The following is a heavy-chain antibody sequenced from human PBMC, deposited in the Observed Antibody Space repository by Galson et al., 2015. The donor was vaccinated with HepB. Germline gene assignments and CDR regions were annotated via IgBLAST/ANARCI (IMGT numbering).Heavy chain of an antibody. CDR3: ASTYYDFWSPYYFDY. V-gene: IGHV3-48*02. J-gene: IGHJ4*02. Sequence: SLRLSCAASGFTFSSYSMNWVRQAPGKGLEWVSYISSSSSTIYYADSVKGRFTISRDNAKNSLYLQMNSLRDEDTAVYYCASTYYDFWSPYYFDYWGQGTLVTVSS. D-gene: IGHD3-3*01. CDR1: GFTFSSYS. CDR2: ISSSSSTI.